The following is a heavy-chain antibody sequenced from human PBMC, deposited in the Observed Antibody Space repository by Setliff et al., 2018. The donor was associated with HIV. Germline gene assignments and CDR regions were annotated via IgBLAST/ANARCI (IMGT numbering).Heavy chain of an antibody. CDR1: GFTFSNYA. D-gene: IGHD3-16*02. Sequence: PGGSLRLSCAASGFTFSNYAMNWVREAPGKGLEWVSYISSSSSKIYYADSVKGRFTISRDSAKNSLYLQINSLRAEDTAVYYCARATFGGVIAHFDSWGQGALVTVSS. CDR3: ARATFGGVIAHFDS. J-gene: IGHJ4*02. CDR2: ISSSSSKI. V-gene: IGHV3-48*01.